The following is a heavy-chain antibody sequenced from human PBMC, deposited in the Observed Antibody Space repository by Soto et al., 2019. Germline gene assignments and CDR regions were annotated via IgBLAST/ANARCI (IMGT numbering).Heavy chain of an antibody. CDR2: ISSSSSYI. CDR3: ARDGLGVAARPEEEAAFDI. Sequence: GGSLRLSCAASGFTFSSYSMNWVRQAPGKGLEWVSSISSSSSYIYYADSVKGRFTISRDNAKNSLYLQMNSLRAEDTAVYYCARDGLGVAARPEEEAAFDIWGQGTMVTVSS. D-gene: IGHD6-6*01. CDR1: GFTFSSYS. J-gene: IGHJ3*02. V-gene: IGHV3-21*01.